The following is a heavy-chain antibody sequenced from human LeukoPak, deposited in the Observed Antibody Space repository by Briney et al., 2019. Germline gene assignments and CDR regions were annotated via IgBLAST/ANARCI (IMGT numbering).Heavy chain of an antibody. J-gene: IGHJ6*04. CDR3: AKDGEDIVVVPAAKGDYYYGMDV. CDR2: ISYDGSNK. CDR1: GFTFSSYG. V-gene: IGHV3-30*18. Sequence: GGSLRLSCAASGFTFSSYGMHWVRQAPGKGLEWVAVISYDGSNKYYADSVKGRFTISRDNSKNTLYLQMDSLRAEDTAVYYCAKDGEDIVVVPAAKGDYYYGMDVWGKGTTVTVSS. D-gene: IGHD2-2*01.